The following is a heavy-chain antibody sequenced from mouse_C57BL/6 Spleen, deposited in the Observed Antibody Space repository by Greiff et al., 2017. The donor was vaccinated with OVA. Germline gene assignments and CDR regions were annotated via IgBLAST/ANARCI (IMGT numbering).Heavy chain of an antibody. Sequence: QVQLKQSGPELVKPGASVKLSCKASGYAFSSSWMNWVKQRPGKGLEWIGRIYPGDGDTNYNGKFKGKATLTADKSSSTAYMQRSSLTSEDSAVYCCARGDYYGLPDYWGQGTTLTVSS. CDR2: IYPGDGDT. CDR1: GYAFSSSW. V-gene: IGHV1-82*01. CDR3: ARGDYYGLPDY. J-gene: IGHJ2*01. D-gene: IGHD1-1*01.